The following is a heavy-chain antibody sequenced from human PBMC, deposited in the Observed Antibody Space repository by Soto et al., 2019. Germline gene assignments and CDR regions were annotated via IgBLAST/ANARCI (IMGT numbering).Heavy chain of an antibody. CDR3: ASAYSGSYWSFDY. V-gene: IGHV3-53*01. Sequence: GGSLRLSCAASGFTVSSNYMSWVRQDPGKGLEWVSVIYSGGSTYYADSVKGLFTISRGNSKNTLYLQMNSRRAADTAVYYCASAYSGSYWSFDYWVQGTLVTVSS. D-gene: IGHD1-26*01. J-gene: IGHJ4*02. CDR1: GFTVSSNY. CDR2: IYSGGST.